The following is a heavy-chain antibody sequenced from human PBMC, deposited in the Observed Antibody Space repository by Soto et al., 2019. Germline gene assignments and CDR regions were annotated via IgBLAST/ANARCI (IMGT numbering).Heavy chain of an antibody. J-gene: IGHJ3*02. D-gene: IGHD1-20*01. CDR1: GGSISSGDYY. CDR2: IYYSGST. CDR3: ARVITKDAFDI. V-gene: IGHV4-30-4*01. Sequence: LSLTCTVSGGSISSGDYYWSWIRQPPGKGLEWIGYIYYSGSTYYNPSLKSRVTISVDTSKNQFSLKLSSVTAADTAVYYCARVITKDAFDIWGQGTMVTVSS.